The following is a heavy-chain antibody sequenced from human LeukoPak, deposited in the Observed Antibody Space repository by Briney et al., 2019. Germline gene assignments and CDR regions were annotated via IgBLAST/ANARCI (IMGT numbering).Heavy chain of an antibody. V-gene: IGHV3-21*01. J-gene: IGHJ4*02. Sequence: PGGSLRLSCAASGFTFSSNWMNWVRQAPGKGLVWVSAISGSGGSTYYADSVKGRFTISRDNAKNSLYLQMNSLRAEDTAVYYCARDGVQQWLVRDRPYYFDYWGQGTLVTVSS. CDR3: ARDGVQQWLVRDRPYYFDY. CDR1: GFTFSSNW. D-gene: IGHD6-19*01. CDR2: ISGSGGST.